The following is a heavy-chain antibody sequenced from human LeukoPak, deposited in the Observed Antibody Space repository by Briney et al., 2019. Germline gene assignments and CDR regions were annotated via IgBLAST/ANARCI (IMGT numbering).Heavy chain of an antibody. CDR1: GFTFNTYS. J-gene: IGHJ4*02. CDR3: ARDAGWAFDY. CDR2: ISRSSSTK. Sequence: GGSLRLSCAASGFTFNTYSMNWVRQAPGKGLEWVSYISRSSSTKWHADSVKGRVTISRDNAKNSLFLQMDSLRDEDTAVYYCARDAGWAFDYWGQGALVTVSS. D-gene: IGHD2-15*01. V-gene: IGHV3-48*02.